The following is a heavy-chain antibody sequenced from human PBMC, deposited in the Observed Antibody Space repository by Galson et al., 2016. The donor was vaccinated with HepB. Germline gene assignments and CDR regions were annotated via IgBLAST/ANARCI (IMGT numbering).Heavy chain of an antibody. J-gene: IGHJ6*02. Sequence: SETLSLTCTVSGGSINDDYWIWIRQPPGKGLEWIGYIHHSGSTKYIPSLKSRVPISVDTSKRQFSLRLTSVTAADTAVYYCARGAFGGGTNYYGMDVWGQGTLVTVSS. V-gene: IGHV4-59*01. CDR1: GGSINDDY. D-gene: IGHD3-10*01. CDR3: ARGAFGGGTNYYGMDV. CDR2: IHHSGST.